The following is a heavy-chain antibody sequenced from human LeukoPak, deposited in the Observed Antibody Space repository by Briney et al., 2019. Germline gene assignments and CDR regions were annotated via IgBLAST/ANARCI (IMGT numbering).Heavy chain of an antibody. Sequence: SVKVSCKASGDNFDTYVATWVRQAPGQGLEWMGRIIPTLDVANFAQKFNGRVSITADKSTNTAHLELSSLRSEDTAVYYCTREGVYSPDPSSYHRLPFDIWGKGTVVIVSS. CDR2: IIPTLDVA. J-gene: IGHJ3*02. V-gene: IGHV1-69*04. CDR3: TREGVYSPDPSSYHRLPFDI. D-gene: IGHD3-16*02. CDR1: GDNFDTYV.